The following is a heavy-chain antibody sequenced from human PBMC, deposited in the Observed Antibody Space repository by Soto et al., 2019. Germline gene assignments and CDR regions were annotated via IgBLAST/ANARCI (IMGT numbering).Heavy chain of an antibody. CDR1: GFTFSSYW. V-gene: IGHV3-74*01. D-gene: IGHD3-22*01. J-gene: IGHJ4*02. Sequence: GGSLRLSCAASGFTFSSYWMHWVRQAPGKGLVWVSRINSDGSSTSYADSVKGRFTISRDNSKNTLYLQMNSLRADDTAVYYCARGPNYYDSSGYYFHWGQGTLLTVSS. CDR2: INSDGSST. CDR3: ARGPNYYDSSGYYFH.